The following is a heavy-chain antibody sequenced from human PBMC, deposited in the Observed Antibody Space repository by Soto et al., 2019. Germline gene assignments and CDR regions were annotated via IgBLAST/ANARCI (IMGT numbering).Heavy chain of an antibody. CDR1: GYSFTEYH. J-gene: IGHJ6*02. CDR3: ARGDSTDCSNGVCSFFYNHDMDV. V-gene: IGHV1-2*04. CDR2: INPKSGGT. D-gene: IGHD2-8*01. Sequence: ASVKVSCKASGYSFTEYHIHWVRQAPGQGLEWLGRINPKSGGTSTAQKFQGWVTMTTDTSISTASMELTRLTSDDTAIYYCARGDSTDCSNGVCSFFYNHDMDVWGQGTTVTVSS.